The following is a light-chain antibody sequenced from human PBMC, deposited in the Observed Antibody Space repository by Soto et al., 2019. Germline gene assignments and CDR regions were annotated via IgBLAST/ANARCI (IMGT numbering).Light chain of an antibody. CDR1: ESINNW. J-gene: IGKJ2*01. CDR2: KAS. Sequence: DIQMTQSPSTLSASVGERVTITCRASESINNWLAWYQQKPGKAPKLLIYKASSLESGVPSRFSGSGSGTEFTLTITSLQPDDFATYYCQQYNSFSYTFGQGTKLEIK. CDR3: QQYNSFSYT. V-gene: IGKV1-5*03.